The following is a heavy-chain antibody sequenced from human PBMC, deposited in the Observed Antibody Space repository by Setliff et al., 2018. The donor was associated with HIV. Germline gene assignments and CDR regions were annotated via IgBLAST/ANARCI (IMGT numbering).Heavy chain of an antibody. V-gene: IGHV3-15*07. D-gene: IGHD2-15*01. J-gene: IGHJ4*02. CDR3: AKEGYCSGGSCYSPNAFCDY. Sequence: ETLSLSCAASGFTFSDAWMNWFRQAPGKGLEWVGRIKSKTDGGTTDYAAPVKGRFTMSRDDSKNTMYLQMNSLKTEDTAVYYCAKEGYCSGGSCYSPNAFCDYWGQGTLVTVSS. CDR2: IKSKTDGGTT. CDR1: GFTFSDAW.